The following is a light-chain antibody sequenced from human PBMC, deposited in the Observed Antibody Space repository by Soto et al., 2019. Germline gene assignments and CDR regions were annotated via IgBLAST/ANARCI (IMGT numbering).Light chain of an antibody. CDR3: QHLNTYPIT. CDR2: AAS. CDR1: QDISTH. J-gene: IGKJ5*01. Sequence: NHLTPSQYSLSASFGARVTISFRATQDISTHLAWFAQKPGRAPQLLIYAASTLHSGVPSRFSCSGSGTDFTLTICSLQPEDFATYYCQHLNTYPITFGPGTRLEIK. V-gene: IGKV1-9*01.